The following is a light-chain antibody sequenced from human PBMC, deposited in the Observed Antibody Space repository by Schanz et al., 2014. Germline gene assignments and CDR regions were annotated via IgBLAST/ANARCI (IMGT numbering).Light chain of an antibody. CDR1: RSDIGGYNY. V-gene: IGLV2-14*01. J-gene: IGLJ2*01. CDR3: SSYTRGTTLVV. CDR2: DVS. Sequence: QSALTQTASVSGSPGQSITISCTGTRSDIGGYNYVSWYQQHPGKAPKLMIYDVSNRPSGVSNRFSGSKSGNTASLTISGLQAEDEADYYCSSYTRGTTLVVFGGGTKLTVL.